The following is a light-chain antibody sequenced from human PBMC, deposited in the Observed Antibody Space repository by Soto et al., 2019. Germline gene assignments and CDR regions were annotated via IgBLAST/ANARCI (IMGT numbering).Light chain of an antibody. CDR1: QSIRTS. J-gene: IGKJ5*01. V-gene: IGKV3-11*01. CDR3: KTGTVFLPIT. Sequence: SVWTQSPATLTLSPGERATLSCRASQSIRTSLAWYQQKPGHAPRFVIFDASKRDTGVPARFGGSGYGTDCTLNIHSLEHAEFAVYYCKTGTVFLPITSGQRTRLEI. CDR2: DAS.